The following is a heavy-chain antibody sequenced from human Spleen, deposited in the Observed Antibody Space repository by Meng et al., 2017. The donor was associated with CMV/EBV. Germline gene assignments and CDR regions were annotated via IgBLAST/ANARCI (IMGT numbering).Heavy chain of an antibody. V-gene: IGHV3-23*01. CDR3: ARLLLGSTWTHDY. CDR2: ISDNGDRT. J-gene: IGHJ4*02. Sequence: GGSLRLSCATSGFTFSTYAMSWVRQAPGKGLEWVSGISDNGDRTYYADSVKGRFTISRDNSKNTLYLEMSSLRAEDTAVYYCARLLLGSTWTHDYWGQGTLVTVSS. D-gene: IGHD6-13*01. CDR1: GFTFSTYA.